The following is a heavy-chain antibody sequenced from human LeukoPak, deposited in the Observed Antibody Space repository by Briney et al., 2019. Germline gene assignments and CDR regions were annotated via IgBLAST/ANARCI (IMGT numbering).Heavy chain of an antibody. V-gene: IGHV4-4*07. J-gene: IGHJ3*01. CDR2: FSVGGRT. Sequence: SEALSLTCTVSGGSISTNYWSWIRQPAGKGPEWIGRFSVGGRTNYHPSLKSRVTMSTDTSKNQFSLKVNSVTPADSAKYYCARERPGNDVLSPFDVWGQGIMITVSS. CDR3: ARERPGNDVLSPFDV. D-gene: IGHD1-1*01. CDR1: GGSISTNY.